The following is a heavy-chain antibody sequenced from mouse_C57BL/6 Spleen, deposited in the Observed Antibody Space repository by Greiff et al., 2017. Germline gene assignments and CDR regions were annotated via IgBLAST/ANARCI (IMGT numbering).Heavy chain of an antibody. CDR1: GFTFSSYG. CDR2: ISSGGSYT. D-gene: IGHD1-1*01. J-gene: IGHJ3*01. CDR3: AGLATDWFAY. Sequence: DVMLVESGGDLVKPGGSLKLSCAASGFTFSSYGMSLVRQTPDKRLEWVATISSGGSYTYYPDSVKGRFTISRDNAKNTLYLQMSSLKSEDTAMYYCAGLATDWFAYWGQGTLVTVSA. V-gene: IGHV5-6*02.